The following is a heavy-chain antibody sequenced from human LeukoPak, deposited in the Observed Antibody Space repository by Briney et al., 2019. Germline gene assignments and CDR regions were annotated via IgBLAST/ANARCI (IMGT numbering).Heavy chain of an antibody. CDR2: IYDGGFT. CDR3: ARVMGRLVRNWYFDL. CDR1: GFSVSSNY. V-gene: IGHV3-66*01. D-gene: IGHD3-9*01. J-gene: IGHJ2*01. Sequence: GGSLRLSCAASGFSVSSNYMACVRQAPGKGLEWVSIIYDGGFTDYTDSVKGRFTISRDNSKNTLYLQMSSLRVEDTAGYYCARVMGRLVRNWYFDLWGRGTLVTVSA.